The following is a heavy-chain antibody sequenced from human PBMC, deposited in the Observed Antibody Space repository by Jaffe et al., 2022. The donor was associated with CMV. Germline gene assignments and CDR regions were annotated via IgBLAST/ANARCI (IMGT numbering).Heavy chain of an antibody. CDR2: IYSGGST. J-gene: IGHJ5*02. D-gene: IGHD3-22*01. V-gene: IGHV3-53*02. Sequence: EVQLVETGGGLIQPGGSLRLSCAASGFTVSSNYMSWVRQAPGKGLEWVSVIYSGGSTYYADSVKGRFTISRDNSKNTLYLQMNSLRAEDTAVYYCARIVREVVVIGSSWFDPWGQGTLVTVSS. CDR3: ARIVREVVVIGSSWFDP. CDR1: GFTVSSNY.